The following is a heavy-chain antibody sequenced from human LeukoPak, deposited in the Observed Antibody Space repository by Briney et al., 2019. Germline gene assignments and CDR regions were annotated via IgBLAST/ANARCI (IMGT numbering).Heavy chain of an antibody. V-gene: IGHV4-4*07. Sequence: KSSETLSLTCTVSGGSISSYYWSWIRQPAGKGLEWIGRIYTSGSTNYNPSLKSRVTMSVDTSKNQFSLKLSSVTAADTAVYYCARGSEYQLLSYYYYYYMDVWGKGTTVTVSS. CDR1: GGSISSYY. J-gene: IGHJ6*03. CDR2: IYTSGST. CDR3: ARGSEYQLLSYYYYYYMDV. D-gene: IGHD2-2*01.